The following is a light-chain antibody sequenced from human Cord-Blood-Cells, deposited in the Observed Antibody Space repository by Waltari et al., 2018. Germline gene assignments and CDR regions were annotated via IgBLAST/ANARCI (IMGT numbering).Light chain of an antibody. J-gene: IGLJ3*02. CDR3: SSYAGSNNLV. V-gene: IGLV2-8*01. Sequence: QSALTQPPSASGSPGQSVTIPCTGTSSDVGGYNYVPWYQQHPGKAPKLMIYEVSKRPSGVPDRFSGSKSGNTASLTVSELQAEDEADYYCSSYAGSNNLVFGGGTKLTVL. CDR1: SSDVGGYNY. CDR2: EVS.